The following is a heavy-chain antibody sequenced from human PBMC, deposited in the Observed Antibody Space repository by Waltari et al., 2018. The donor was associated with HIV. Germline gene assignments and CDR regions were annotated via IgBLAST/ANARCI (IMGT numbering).Heavy chain of an antibody. Sequence: VQLVESGGGAIKPGGSMRPSCAASGFSLRHHWMAWVRQGPGKGLVWVARINSDGSSRNYADAVKGRFVISRDNARNTVYLQLNNLKVEDTAVYFCARASHYIEFSTFDGDYYFDFWGRGTRVAVSS. CDR3: ARASHYIEFSTFDGDYYFDF. V-gene: IGHV3-74*01. CDR1: GFSLRHHW. D-gene: IGHD3-3*02. J-gene: IGHJ4*02. CDR2: INSDGSSR.